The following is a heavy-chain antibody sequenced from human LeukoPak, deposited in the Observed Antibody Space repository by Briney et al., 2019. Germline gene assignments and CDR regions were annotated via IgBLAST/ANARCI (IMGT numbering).Heavy chain of an antibody. CDR1: EGTFSSYA. Sequence: SVKVSCKASEGTFSSYAISWVRQAPGQGLEWMGGIIPIFGTANYAQKFQGRVTITADESTSTAYMEPSSLRSEDTAVYYCAREEGYYDSSGYYPAPINYWGQGTLVTVSS. D-gene: IGHD3-22*01. CDR2: IIPIFGTA. V-gene: IGHV1-69*13. J-gene: IGHJ4*02. CDR3: AREEGYYDSSGYYPAPINY.